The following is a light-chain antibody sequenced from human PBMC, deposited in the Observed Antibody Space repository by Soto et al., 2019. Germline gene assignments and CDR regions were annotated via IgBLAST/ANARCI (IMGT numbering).Light chain of an antibody. V-gene: IGKV1-39*01. CDR3: QQSSTSLIT. Sequence: DSQLNQSPYSLSASVGDRVTITCRASQSISSYLNWYQQKPGKAPKLLIYAASSLHSGVPSRFNGSRSGTDFTLTISGLQPDDFGLYYCQQSSTSLITFGQGTRLETK. CDR2: AAS. J-gene: IGKJ5*01. CDR1: QSISSY.